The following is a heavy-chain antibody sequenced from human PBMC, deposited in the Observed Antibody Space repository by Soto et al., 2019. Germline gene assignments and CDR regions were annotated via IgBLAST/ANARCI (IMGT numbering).Heavy chain of an antibody. D-gene: IGHD3-10*01. Sequence: ASVKVSCKASGYTFTSYGISWVRQAPGQGLEWMGWISAYNGNTNYAQKLQGRVTMTTDTSTSTAYMELRSLRSDDTAVYYCASALYYYGTGSSLDVWGQGTTVTVSS. V-gene: IGHV1-18*01. CDR2: ISAYNGNT. CDR1: GYTFTSYG. J-gene: IGHJ6*02. CDR3: ASALYYYGTGSSLDV.